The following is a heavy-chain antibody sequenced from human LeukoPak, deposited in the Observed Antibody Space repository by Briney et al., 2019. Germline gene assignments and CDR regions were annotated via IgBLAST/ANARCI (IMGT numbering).Heavy chain of an antibody. J-gene: IGHJ6*02. D-gene: IGHD5-12*01. V-gene: IGHV4-59*01. CDR2: IYYSGST. Sequence: SETLSLTCTVSGGSISSYYWSWIRQPPGKGLEWIGYIYYSGSTNYNASLKSRVTISVDTSKNQCSLKLRSVTAADTAVYYCARGGYVDIVATIYYYGIDVWGQGTTVTVSS. CDR3: ARGGYVDIVATIYYYGIDV. CDR1: GGSISSYY.